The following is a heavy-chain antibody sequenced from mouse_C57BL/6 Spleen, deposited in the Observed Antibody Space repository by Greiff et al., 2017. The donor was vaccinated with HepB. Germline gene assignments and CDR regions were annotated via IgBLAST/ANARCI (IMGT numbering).Heavy chain of an antibody. CDR1: GYTFTDYE. V-gene: IGHV1-15*01. CDR2: IDPETGGT. CDR3: TRPIYYYGSSSSFAY. D-gene: IGHD1-1*01. J-gene: IGHJ3*01. Sequence: VQLQQSGAELVRPGASVTLSCKASGYTFTDYEMHWVKQTPVHGLEWIGAIDPETGGTAYNQKFKGKAILTADKSSSTAYMELRSLTSEDSAVYYCTRPIYYYGSSSSFAYWGQGTLVTVSA.